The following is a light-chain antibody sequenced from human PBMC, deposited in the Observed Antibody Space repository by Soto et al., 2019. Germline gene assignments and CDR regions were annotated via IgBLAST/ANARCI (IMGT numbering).Light chain of an antibody. V-gene: IGKV1-6*01. CDR2: AAS. J-gene: IGKJ1*01. Sequence: AIQMTQSPSSLSASVGDRVTITCRASQGIRNDLGWYQQKPGKAPKLLIYAASSLQSGVPSRFSGSGSGTDLTLTISSLKPEDFATYNFLQVYNYPWTFGQGTKVKSN. CDR1: QGIRND. CDR3: LQVYNYPWT.